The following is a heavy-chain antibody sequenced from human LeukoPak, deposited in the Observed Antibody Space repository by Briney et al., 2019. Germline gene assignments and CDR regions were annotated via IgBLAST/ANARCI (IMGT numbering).Heavy chain of an antibody. V-gene: IGHV3-74*03. CDR2: INSDGSKT. J-gene: IGHJ5*02. CDR3: AREDYFSGVSCLEIWFDR. Sequence: GGTLRLSCAASGYILSNYWMHWVSQAPGERAGWVSRINSDGSKTTYAGSVKGRCTISRDNAKYTLYLQMNTLRDEHTAVYYCAREDYFSGVSCLEIWFDRWGQGTLVTVSS. D-gene: IGHD2-15*01. CDR1: GYILSNYW.